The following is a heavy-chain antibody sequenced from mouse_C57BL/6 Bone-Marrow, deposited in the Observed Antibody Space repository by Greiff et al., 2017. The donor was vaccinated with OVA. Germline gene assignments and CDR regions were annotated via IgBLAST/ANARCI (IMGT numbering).Heavy chain of an antibody. CDR2: IYPRSGNT. CDR1: GYTFTSYG. V-gene: IGHV1-81*01. D-gene: IGHD2-1*01. CDR3: ARSGCNYGAY. J-gene: IGHJ3*01. Sequence: VQLQQSEAELARPGASVKLSCKASGYTFTSYGISWVKQRTGQGLEWIGEIYPRSGNTYYNEKFKGKATLTADKSSSTAYMELRSLTSEDSAVYFCARSGCNYGAYWGQGTLVTVSA.